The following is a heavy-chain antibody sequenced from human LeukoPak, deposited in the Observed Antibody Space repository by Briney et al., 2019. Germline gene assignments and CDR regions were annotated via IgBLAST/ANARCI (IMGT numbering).Heavy chain of an antibody. J-gene: IGHJ6*02. CDR3: ARGPGGRFLEWLHHSTYGMDV. CDR1: GGTFISYA. CDR2: IIPIFGTA. Sequence: SVKVSCKASGGTFISYAISWVRQAPGQGLEWMGGIIPIFGTANYAQKFQGRVTITADESTSTAYMELSSLRSEDTAVYYCARGPGGRFLEWLHHSTYGMDVWGQGTTVTVSS. D-gene: IGHD3-3*01. V-gene: IGHV1-69*13.